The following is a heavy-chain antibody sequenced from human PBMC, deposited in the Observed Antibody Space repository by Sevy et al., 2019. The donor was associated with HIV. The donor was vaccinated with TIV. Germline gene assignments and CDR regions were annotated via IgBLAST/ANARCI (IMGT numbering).Heavy chain of an antibody. Sequence: ASVKVSCKVSGKTFTQLAMHWVRQAPGKGLEWMGTFDPEDDERIYAQKFQGRVTMTEDRSTDTAYMELRILRSDDTAVYYCATTKDYYDSSGSPFDYWGQGTLVTVSS. CDR2: FDPEDDER. CDR1: GKTFTQLA. D-gene: IGHD3-22*01. V-gene: IGHV1-24*01. J-gene: IGHJ4*02. CDR3: ATTKDYYDSSGSPFDY.